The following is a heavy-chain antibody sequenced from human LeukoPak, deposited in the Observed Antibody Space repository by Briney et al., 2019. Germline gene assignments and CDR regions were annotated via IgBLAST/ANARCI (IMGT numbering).Heavy chain of an antibody. CDR2: INHSGST. Sequence: PSETLSLTCAVYGGSFSGYYWSWIRQPPGKGLEWIGEINHSGSTNYNPSLKSRVTISVDTSKNQFSLKLSSVTAADTAVYYCARSYYDILTGYSRYYYYMDVWGKGTTVTVSS. CDR1: GGSFSGYY. CDR3: ARSYYDILTGYSRYYYYMDV. D-gene: IGHD3-9*01. J-gene: IGHJ6*03. V-gene: IGHV4-34*01.